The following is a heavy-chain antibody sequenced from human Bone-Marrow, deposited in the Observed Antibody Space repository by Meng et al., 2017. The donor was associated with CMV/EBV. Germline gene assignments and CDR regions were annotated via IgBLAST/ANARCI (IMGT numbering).Heavy chain of an antibody. CDR3: AKDIRGVGATDY. CDR1: GFTLSGYG. V-gene: IGHV3-30*02. J-gene: IGHJ4*02. D-gene: IGHD1-26*01. Sequence: GESLKISCAASGFTLSGYGMHWVRQAPGKGLEWVAFMRYDGGNKYYADSVKCRLTISRDNYKNTLYLQMNSLRVEDTAVYYCAKDIRGVGATDYWGQGTLITVSS. CDR2: MRYDGGNK.